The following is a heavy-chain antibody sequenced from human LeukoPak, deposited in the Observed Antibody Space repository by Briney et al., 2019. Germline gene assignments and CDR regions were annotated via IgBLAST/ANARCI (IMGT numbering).Heavy chain of an antibody. CDR1: GGSISSYY. CDR2: IYYSGST. V-gene: IGHV4-59*01. Sequence: SETLSLTCTVSGGSISSYYWSWIRQPPGKGLEWIGYIYYSGSTNYNPSLKSRVTISVDTSKNQFSLKLSSVTAADTAVYYCARSGGDRVEMPTIIDYWGQGTLVTVSS. D-gene: IGHD5-24*01. CDR3: ARSGGDRVEMPTIIDY. J-gene: IGHJ4*02.